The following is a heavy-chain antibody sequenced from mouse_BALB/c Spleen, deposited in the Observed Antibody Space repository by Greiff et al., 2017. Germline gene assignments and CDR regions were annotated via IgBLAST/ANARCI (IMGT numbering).Heavy chain of an antibody. V-gene: IGHV2-9*02. J-gene: IGHJ3*01. Sequence: VQLQESGPGLVAPSQSLSITCTVSGFSLTSYGVHWVRQPPGKGLEWLGVIWAGGSTNYNSALMSRLSISKDNSKSQVFLKMNSLQTDDTAMYYCARDRGYDYDECAYWGQGTLVTVSA. D-gene: IGHD2-4*01. CDR1: GFSLTSYG. CDR3: ARDRGYDYDECAY. CDR2: IWAGGST.